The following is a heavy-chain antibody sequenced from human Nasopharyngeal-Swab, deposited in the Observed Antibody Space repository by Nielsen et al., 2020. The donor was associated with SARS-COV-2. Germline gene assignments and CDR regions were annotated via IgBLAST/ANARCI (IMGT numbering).Heavy chain of an antibody. D-gene: IGHD6-13*01. CDR3: ARGNEGAAAGTGYYYYGMDV. CDR1: GGTFSSYA. J-gene: IGHJ6*02. V-gene: IGHV1-69*04. CDR2: IIPILSIA. Sequence: SVKVSCKASGGTFSSYAISWVRQAPAQGLEWMGRIIPILSIANYAQKFQGRVTITADKSTSTAYMELSSLRSEDTAVYYCARGNEGAAAGTGYYYYGMDVWGQGTTVTVSS.